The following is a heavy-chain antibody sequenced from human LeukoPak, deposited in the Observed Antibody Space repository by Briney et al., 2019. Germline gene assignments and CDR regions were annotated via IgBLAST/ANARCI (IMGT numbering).Heavy chain of an antibody. Sequence: ASVKVSCKASGYTFTSYAMHWVRQAPGQRLEWMGWINAGNGNTKYSQKFQGRVTITRDTSASTAYMELSSLRSEDTAMYYCARDPRPLQRGDWFDPWGQGTLVTVSS. V-gene: IGHV1-3*01. D-gene: IGHD4-11*01. CDR2: INAGNGNT. J-gene: IGHJ5*02. CDR1: GYTFTSYA. CDR3: ARDPRPLQRGDWFDP.